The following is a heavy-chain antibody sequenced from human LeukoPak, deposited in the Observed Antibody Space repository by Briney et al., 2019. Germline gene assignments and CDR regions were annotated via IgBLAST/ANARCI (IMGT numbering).Heavy chain of an antibody. J-gene: IGHJ4*02. CDR1: GFTFSDHY. CDR2: TGNKANSYTT. D-gene: IGHD3-22*01. V-gene: IGHV3-72*01. CDR3: ARDLHEYYYDSY. Sequence: GGSLRLSCAASGFTFSDHYMDWVRQDPGKGLEWVGRTGNKANSYTTEHAASVKGRFTISRDDSKNSLYLQMNSLKTEVTAVYYCARDLHEYYYDSYWGQGTLVTVSS.